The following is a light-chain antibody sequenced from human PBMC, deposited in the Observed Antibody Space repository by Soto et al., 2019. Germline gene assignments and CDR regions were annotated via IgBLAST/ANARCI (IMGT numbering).Light chain of an antibody. CDR3: QQDGSPPFT. Sequence: EIVLTQSPGTLSLSPGERATLSCRASQSVSSSYLAWNQQKHGQAPRLLLYGASSRATGIPDRFSGSGSGTDFTLTISRLEPEDFAVYYCQQDGSPPFTFGQGTRLEIK. V-gene: IGKV3-20*01. J-gene: IGKJ5*01. CDR1: QSVSSSY. CDR2: GAS.